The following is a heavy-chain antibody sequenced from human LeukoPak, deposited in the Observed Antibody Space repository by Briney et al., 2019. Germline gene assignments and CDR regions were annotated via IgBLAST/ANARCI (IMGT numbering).Heavy chain of an antibody. D-gene: IGHD6-13*01. Sequence: GGSLRLSCAASGFTFSSYWMHWVRQAPGKGLVWVSRINGDGSITAYADSVKGRFTISRDNAKNSLYLEMNSLRDEDTAVYYCARDPGSSWSGDYWGQGTLVTVSS. CDR1: GFTFSSYW. CDR3: ARDPGSSWSGDY. V-gene: IGHV3-74*01. J-gene: IGHJ4*02. CDR2: INGDGSIT.